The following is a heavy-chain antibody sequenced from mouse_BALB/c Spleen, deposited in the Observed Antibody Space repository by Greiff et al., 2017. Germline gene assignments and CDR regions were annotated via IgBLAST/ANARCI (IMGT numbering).Heavy chain of an antibody. V-gene: IGHV5-6-5*01. CDR1: GFTFSSYA. D-gene: IGHD2-4*01. CDR2: ISSGGST. J-gene: IGHJ4*01. CDR3: ARGLDYDDAMDY. Sequence: EVKLQESGGGLVKPGGSLKLSCAASGFTFSSYAMSWVRQTPEKRLEWVASISSGGSTYYPDSVKGRFTISRDNARNILYLQMSSLRSEDTAMYYCARGLDYDDAMDYWGQGTSVTVSS.